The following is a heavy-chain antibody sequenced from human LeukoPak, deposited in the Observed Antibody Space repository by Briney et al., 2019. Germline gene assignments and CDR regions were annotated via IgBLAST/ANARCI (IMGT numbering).Heavy chain of an antibody. Sequence: GGSLRLSCAASGFTFNTYWMSWVRQAPGKGLEWVSYISSTNGHTYYADSVNGRFTISRDTAKNSLYLQMNSLRVEDTAIYFCARDRDSSGLYGGADLWGQGVLVTVSA. CDR1: GFTFNTYW. J-gene: IGHJ5*02. CDR3: ARDRDSSGLYGGADL. CDR2: ISSTNGHT. D-gene: IGHD6-19*01. V-gene: IGHV3-21*03.